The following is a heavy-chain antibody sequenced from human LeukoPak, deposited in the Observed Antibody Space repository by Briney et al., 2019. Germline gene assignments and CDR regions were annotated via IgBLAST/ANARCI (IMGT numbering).Heavy chain of an antibody. CDR3: ARSGWHSSGYPITFDY. CDR1: GGSISSGSYY. CDR2: IYTSGST. V-gene: IGHV4-61*02. J-gene: IGHJ4*02. D-gene: IGHD3-22*01. Sequence: SQTLSLTCTVSGGSISSGSYYWSWIRQPAGKGLEWIGRIYTSGSTNYNPSLTSRVTISVDTSKNQFSLRLSSVTAADTVVYYCARSGWHSSGYPITFDYWGQGTLVTVSS.